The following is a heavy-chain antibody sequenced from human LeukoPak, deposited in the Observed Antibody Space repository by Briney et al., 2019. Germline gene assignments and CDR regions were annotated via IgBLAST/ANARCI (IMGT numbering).Heavy chain of an antibody. CDR3: ARGIGYCSGGSCEGYYYYYGMDV. Sequence: GGSLRLSCAASGFTFSTYAMSWVRQAPGKGLEWVSGISGSDRSTYYADSVKGRFTISRDNSKNTLYLQMNSLRAEDTAVYYCARGIGYCSGGSCEGYYYYYGMDVWGQGTTVTVSS. CDR1: GFTFSTYA. V-gene: IGHV3-23*01. J-gene: IGHJ6*02. D-gene: IGHD2-15*01. CDR2: ISGSDRST.